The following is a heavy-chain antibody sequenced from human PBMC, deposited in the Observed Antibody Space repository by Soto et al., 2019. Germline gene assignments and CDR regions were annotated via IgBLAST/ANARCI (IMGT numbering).Heavy chain of an antibody. CDR3: ANAPAPIYYCSGGSCYPPLGRLYMDV. D-gene: IGHD2-15*01. Sequence: GGSLRLSCAASGFTFSSYAMSWVRQAPGKGLEWVSAISGSGGSTYYADSVKGRFTISRDNSKNTLYLQMNSLRAEDTAVYYCANAPAPIYYCSGGSCYPPLGRLYMDVWGKGTTVTVSS. CDR1: GFTFSSYA. V-gene: IGHV3-23*01. CDR2: ISGSGGST. J-gene: IGHJ6*03.